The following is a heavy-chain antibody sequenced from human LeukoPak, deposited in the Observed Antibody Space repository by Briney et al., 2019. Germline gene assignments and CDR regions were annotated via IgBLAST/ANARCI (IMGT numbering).Heavy chain of an antibody. Sequence: TPSETLSLTCTVSGGSISSYYWSWIRQPPGKGLEWIGYIYYSGSTNYNPSLKSRVTISVDTSKNQFSLKLSSVTAADTAVYYCARGSTVTYYYMGVWGKGTTVTVSS. J-gene: IGHJ6*03. CDR2: IYYSGST. CDR3: ARGSTVTYYYMGV. D-gene: IGHD4-17*01. CDR1: GGSISSYY. V-gene: IGHV4-59*01.